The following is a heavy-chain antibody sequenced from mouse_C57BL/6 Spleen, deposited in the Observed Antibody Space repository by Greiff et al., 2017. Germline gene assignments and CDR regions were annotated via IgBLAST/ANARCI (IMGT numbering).Heavy chain of an antibody. CDR1: GYTFTSYW. J-gene: IGHJ2*01. V-gene: IGHV1-50*01. D-gene: IGHD2-4*01. Sequence: QVQLQQPGAELVKPGASVKLSCKASGYTFTSYWMQWVKQRPGQGLEWIGEIDPSDSYTNYNQKFKGKATLTVDTSSSTAYMQLSSLTSEDSAVYYCARGGYDYAFDYWGQGTPLTVSS. CDR3: ARGGYDYAFDY. CDR2: IDPSDSYT.